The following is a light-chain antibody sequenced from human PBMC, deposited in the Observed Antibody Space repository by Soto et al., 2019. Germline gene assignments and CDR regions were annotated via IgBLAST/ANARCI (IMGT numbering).Light chain of an antibody. V-gene: IGKV1-39*01. CDR1: QSISNY. CDR3: QQSYSTPYS. CDR2: AAS. Sequence: DIQMTQSPSSLSASVGDRVTITCQASQSISNYLNWYQQKPGEAPKFLIYAASSLQSGVPSRFSGSGSGTDFTLTISSLQPEDFATYYCQQSYSTPYSFGQGTKVDIK. J-gene: IGKJ2*03.